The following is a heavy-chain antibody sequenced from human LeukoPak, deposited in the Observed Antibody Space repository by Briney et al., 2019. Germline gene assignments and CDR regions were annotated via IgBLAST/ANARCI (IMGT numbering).Heavy chain of an antibody. CDR1: GYTFTSYY. Sequence: ASVKVSCKASGYTFTSYYMHWVRQAPGQGLEWMGSIYCSDGSTIYGQKFQGRVTITRDTSTSTVYMDLSGLRSEDTAVYYCARDWELTYWGQGTLVTVSS. J-gene: IGHJ4*02. V-gene: IGHV1-46*01. CDR2: IYCSDGST. CDR3: ARDWELTY. D-gene: IGHD1-7*01.